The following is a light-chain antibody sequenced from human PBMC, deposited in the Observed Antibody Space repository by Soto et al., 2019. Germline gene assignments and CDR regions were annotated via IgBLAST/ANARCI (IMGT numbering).Light chain of an antibody. Sequence: EIVMTQSPATLSVSPGERATPSCRASQSVSSNLAWYQQKPGQAPRLLIYDTSTRATGIPARFSGSGSGTEFTLTISSLQSEDFAVYYCQQYNKWPPITFGQGTRLEIK. J-gene: IGKJ5*01. CDR3: QQYNKWPPIT. CDR2: DTS. V-gene: IGKV3-15*01. CDR1: QSVSSN.